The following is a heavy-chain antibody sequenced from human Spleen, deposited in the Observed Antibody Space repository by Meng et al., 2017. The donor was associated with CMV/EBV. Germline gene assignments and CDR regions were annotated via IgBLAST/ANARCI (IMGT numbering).Heavy chain of an antibody. V-gene: IGHV1-69*05. CDR2: IIPIFGTA. J-gene: IGHJ5*02. Sequence: GTFSSYAISWVRQAPGQGLEWMGGIIPIFGTANYAQKFQGRVTITTDESTSTAYMELSSLRSDDTAVYFCARDYYDIQGHNYDCFDPWGQGTLVTVSS. CDR3: ARDYYDIQGHNYDCFDP. D-gene: IGHD3-22*01. CDR1: GTFSSYA.